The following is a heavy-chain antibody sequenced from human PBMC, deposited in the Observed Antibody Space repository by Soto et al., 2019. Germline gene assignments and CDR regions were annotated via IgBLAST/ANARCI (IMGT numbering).Heavy chain of an antibody. CDR1: GLTFTSSA. CDR2: IVVGSGST. CDR3: AADPYYYDSSDYYSFDY. J-gene: IGHJ4*02. D-gene: IGHD3-22*01. Sequence: ASVKVSCKASGLTFTSSAVQWVRQARGQRLEWIGWIVVGSGSTNYAQKFQERVTITRDMSTSTAYLELSSLRSGDTAVYYCAADPYYYDSSDYYSFDYWGQGTLVTVSS. V-gene: IGHV1-58*01.